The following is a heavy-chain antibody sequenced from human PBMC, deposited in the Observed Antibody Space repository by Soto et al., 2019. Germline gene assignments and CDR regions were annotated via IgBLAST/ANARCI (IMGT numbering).Heavy chain of an antibody. Sequence: QPGGSLRLSCAASGFTFSSYGMHWVRQAPGKGLEWVAVIWYDGSNKYYADSVKGRFTISRDNSKNTLYLQMNSLRAEDTAVYYCARGSTYYDFWSGYYIDYYNYGMDVWGQGTTVTVSS. J-gene: IGHJ6*02. D-gene: IGHD3-3*01. V-gene: IGHV3-33*01. CDR2: IWYDGSNK. CDR3: ARGSTYYDFWSGYYIDYYNYGMDV. CDR1: GFTFSSYG.